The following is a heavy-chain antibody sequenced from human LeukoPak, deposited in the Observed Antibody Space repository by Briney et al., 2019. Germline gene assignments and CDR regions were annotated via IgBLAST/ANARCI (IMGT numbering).Heavy chain of an antibody. Sequence: SQTLSLTCAISGDSVSSNSAAWNWIRQSPSRGLEWLGRTYYRSKWYNDYAVSVKSRITINPDTSKNQFSLQLNSVTPEDTAVHYCARGGGLTTVTTYYFDYWGQGTLVTVSS. D-gene: IGHD4-17*01. CDR3: ARGGGLTTVTTYYFDY. CDR1: GDSVSSNSAA. CDR2: TYYRSKWYN. V-gene: IGHV6-1*01. J-gene: IGHJ4*02.